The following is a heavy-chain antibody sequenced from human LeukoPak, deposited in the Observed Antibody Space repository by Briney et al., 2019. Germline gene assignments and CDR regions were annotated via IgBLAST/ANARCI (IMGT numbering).Heavy chain of an antibody. CDR3: ARDNKWELFALDY. J-gene: IGHJ4*02. CDR2: IIPIFGTP. V-gene: IGHV1-69*13. CDR1: GGTFNSYA. Sequence: GASVKASCKASGGTFNSYAISWVRQAPGQGLEWMGGIIPIFGTPKYAQKYQGRVAVTADESTSTTYMELSSLTSEDTAVYYCARDNKWELFALDYWGQGTLVTVSS. D-gene: IGHD1-26*01.